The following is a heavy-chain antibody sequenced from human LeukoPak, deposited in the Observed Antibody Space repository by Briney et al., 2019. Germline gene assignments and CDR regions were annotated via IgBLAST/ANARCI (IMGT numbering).Heavy chain of an antibody. D-gene: IGHD3-10*01. V-gene: IGHV3-23*01. CDR3: AKDRGFGEYFPFFY. CDR2: ISGSGGST. Sequence: GGSLRLSCEASGVTFSTYAMSWVRQTPEKGLEWVSAISGSGGSTYYADSVKGRFTISRDNSKNTLYLQMNRLRAEDTAVYYCAKDRGFGEYFPFFYWGQGTLVTVSS. CDR1: GVTFSTYA. J-gene: IGHJ4*02.